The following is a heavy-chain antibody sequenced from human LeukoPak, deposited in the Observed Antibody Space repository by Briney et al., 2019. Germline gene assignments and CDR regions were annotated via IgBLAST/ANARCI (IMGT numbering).Heavy chain of an antibody. CDR3: ARDADMTRGFDY. Sequence: SETLSLTCAVYGGSFSGYYWSWIRQPPGKGLEWIGEINHSGSTNYNPSLKSRVTISVDTSKNQFSLKLSSVTAADTAVYYCARDADMTRGFDYWGQGTLVTVSS. D-gene: IGHD3-9*01. J-gene: IGHJ4*02. CDR1: GGSFSGYY. CDR2: INHSGST. V-gene: IGHV4-34*01.